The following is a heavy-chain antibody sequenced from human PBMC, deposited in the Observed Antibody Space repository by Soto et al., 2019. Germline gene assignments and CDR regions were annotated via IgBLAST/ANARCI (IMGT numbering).Heavy chain of an antibody. Sequence: GASVKVSCKDSGYTFTSYGISWVRQAPGQGLEWMGWISAYNGNTNYAQKLQGRVTMTTDTSTSTAYMELRSLRSDDTAVYYCARDIPSGYYDSSGYYSMGYAFDIWGQGTMVTVSS. V-gene: IGHV1-18*01. CDR1: GYTFTSYG. D-gene: IGHD3-22*01. J-gene: IGHJ3*02. CDR2: ISAYNGNT. CDR3: ARDIPSGYYDSSGYYSMGYAFDI.